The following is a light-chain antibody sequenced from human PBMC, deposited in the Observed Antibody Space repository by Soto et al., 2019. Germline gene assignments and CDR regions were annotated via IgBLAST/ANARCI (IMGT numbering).Light chain of an antibody. CDR1: RTISTY. J-gene: IGKJ1*01. CDR2: AAS. CDR3: QQSYSTPWT. Sequence: DIQMTQSPSSLSASVGDRVTITCRASRTISTYLNWYQQKLGKAPKLLIYAASSLQSGVPSRFSGRGSGTDFTLTISSLQPEDFATYYCQQSYSTPWTFGQGAKVEIK. V-gene: IGKV1-39*01.